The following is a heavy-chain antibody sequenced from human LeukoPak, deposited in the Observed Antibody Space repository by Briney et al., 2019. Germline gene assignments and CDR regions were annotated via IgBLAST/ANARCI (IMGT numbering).Heavy chain of an antibody. Sequence: PGGSLRLSCAASGFTLSKSWMYWIRQAPGKGLVWVSRINRDESVTEYADSVKGRFTFSRNNSKDTLYLQMNSLRVEDTALYYCARVSLTTANFDSWGQGTLVTVSS. J-gene: IGHJ4*02. V-gene: IGHV3-74*01. CDR1: GFTLSKSW. CDR3: ARVSLTTANFDS. D-gene: IGHD4-17*01. CDR2: INRDESVT.